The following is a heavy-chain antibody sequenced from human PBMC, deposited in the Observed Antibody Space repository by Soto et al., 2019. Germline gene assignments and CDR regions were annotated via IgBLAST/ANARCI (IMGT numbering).Heavy chain of an antibody. CDR3: AKESSSGWTYYYYYGMDV. J-gene: IGHJ6*01. Sequence: QVQLVESGGGVVQPGRSLRLSCAASGFTFSSYGMHWVRQAPGKGLEWVAVISYDGSNKYYADSVKGRFTISRDNSKNTLYLQMNSLRAEDTAVYYCAKESSSGWTYYYYYGMDVW. V-gene: IGHV3-30*18. D-gene: IGHD6-19*01. CDR2: ISYDGSNK. CDR1: GFTFSSYG.